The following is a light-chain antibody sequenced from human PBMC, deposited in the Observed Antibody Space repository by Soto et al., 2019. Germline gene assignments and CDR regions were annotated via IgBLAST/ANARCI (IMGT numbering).Light chain of an antibody. V-gene: IGLV1-47*01. CDR1: SSNIGNNF. CDR2: RNS. J-gene: IGLJ3*02. Sequence: QSVLTQPPSASGTPGQRVTISCSGGSSNIGNNFVYWYQQFPGTAPKLLIYRNSQRPSGVPDRFSGSKSDTSASLAISGLRSEDEADYYCAAWDDSLSTWLFGGGTQLTVL. CDR3: AAWDDSLSTWL.